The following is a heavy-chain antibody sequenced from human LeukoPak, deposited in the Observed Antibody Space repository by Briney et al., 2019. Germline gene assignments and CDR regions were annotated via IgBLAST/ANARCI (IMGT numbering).Heavy chain of an antibody. Sequence: GGSLRLSCAASGFTFSSYAMSWVRQAPGRGLEWVSGISGSGGSTHYADSVKDRFTISRDNSKNTLYLQMNSLRAEDTGVYYCAKETVVVVAATPDAFDIWGQGTMVTVSS. CDR3: AKETVVVVAATPDAFDI. J-gene: IGHJ3*02. CDR2: ISGSGGST. V-gene: IGHV3-23*01. CDR1: GFTFSSYA. D-gene: IGHD2-15*01.